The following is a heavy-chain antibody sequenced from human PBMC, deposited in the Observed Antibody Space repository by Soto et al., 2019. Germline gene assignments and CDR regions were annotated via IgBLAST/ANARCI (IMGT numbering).Heavy chain of an antibody. CDR1: GFTFSSYA. Sequence: QVQLVESGGGVVQPGRSLRLSCAASGFTFSSYAMHWVRQAPGKGLEWVAVISYDGSNKYYADSVKGRFTISRDNSKNTLYLQMNSLRAEDTAVYYCARSIAVAGRGYYYYGMDVW. J-gene: IGHJ6*01. V-gene: IGHV3-30-3*01. D-gene: IGHD6-19*01. CDR3: ARSIAVAGRGYYYYGMDV. CDR2: ISYDGSNK.